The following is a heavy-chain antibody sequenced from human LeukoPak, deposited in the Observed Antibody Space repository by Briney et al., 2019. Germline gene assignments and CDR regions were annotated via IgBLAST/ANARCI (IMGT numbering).Heavy chain of an antibody. CDR2: TNPDGSTI. CDR3: ARDSGHNAFDI. J-gene: IGHJ3*02. V-gene: IGHV3-7*01. CDR1: GSTFSTSW. D-gene: IGHD5-12*01. Sequence: EGSLRLSCAASGSTFSTSWMAWIRQAPGKGLDWLGYTNPDGSTINYVDSVKGRFTFSRDNAKNSLYLQMNSLRAEDTAVFYCARDSGHNAFDIWGQGTMVTVSS.